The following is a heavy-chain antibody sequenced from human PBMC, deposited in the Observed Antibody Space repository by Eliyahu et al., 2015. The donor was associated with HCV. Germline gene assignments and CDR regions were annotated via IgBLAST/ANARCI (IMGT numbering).Heavy chain of an antibody. CDR1: GXSFSGYY. Sequence: QVQLQQWGAGLLKPSETLSLTCAVYGXSFSGYYWSWIXQPPGKGLEWIGEXIHSGXXNYNPXXKSRXTISVDTSKNQFSLKLSSVTAADTALYYCARSITLVRGVTNSRFDYWGQGTLVTVSS. D-gene: IGHD3-10*01. CDR3: ARSITLVRGVTNSRFDY. J-gene: IGHJ4*02. V-gene: IGHV4-34*12. CDR2: XIHSGXX.